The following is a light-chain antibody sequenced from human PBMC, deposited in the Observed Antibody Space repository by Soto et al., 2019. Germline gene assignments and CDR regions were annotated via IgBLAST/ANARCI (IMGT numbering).Light chain of an antibody. CDR3: ESLDRITHTV. CDR1: SGHNTYT. J-gene: IGLJ7*01. V-gene: IGLV4-60*03. Sequence: QAVVTQSSSASASLGSSVKLTCTLSSGHNTYTIAWHQQQPGKAPRYLMKLERSGSYDKGSGVPDRFSGSSSGADRYLTISTLQTAGEGVYYCESLDRITHTVFGGGTQVIVL. CDR2: LERSGSY.